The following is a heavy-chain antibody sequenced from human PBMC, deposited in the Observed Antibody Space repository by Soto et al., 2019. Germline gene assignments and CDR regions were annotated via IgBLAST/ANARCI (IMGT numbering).Heavy chain of an antibody. CDR3: AREGEYQLLFLYYYYGMDV. CDR2: ISAYNGNT. D-gene: IGHD2-2*01. V-gene: IGHV1-18*01. J-gene: IGHJ6*02. CDR1: GYTFTSYG. Sequence: ASVKVSCKASGYTFTSYGISWVRQAPGQGLEWMGWISAYNGNTNYAQKLQGRVTMTTDTSTSTAYMELRSLRSDDTAVYYCAREGEYQLLFLYYYYGMDVWGQGTTVTVSS.